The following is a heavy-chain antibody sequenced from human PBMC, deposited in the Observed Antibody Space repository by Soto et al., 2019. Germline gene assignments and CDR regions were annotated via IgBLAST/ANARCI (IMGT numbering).Heavy chain of an antibody. CDR2: IHYSGSL. D-gene: IGHD3-16*01. CDR1: GASVNSGSSY. CDR3: APGGDSRKAGY. V-gene: IGHV4-61*01. J-gene: IGHJ4*02. Sequence: QVQLQESGPGLLKPSETLSLTCSVSGASVNSGSSYWNWIRQPPGNRPEWIGCIHYSGSLHYNPSLARRVTISVETSKNQSSLHLIFVRAADTGVDYCAPGGDSRKAGYWGQGALVTVSS.